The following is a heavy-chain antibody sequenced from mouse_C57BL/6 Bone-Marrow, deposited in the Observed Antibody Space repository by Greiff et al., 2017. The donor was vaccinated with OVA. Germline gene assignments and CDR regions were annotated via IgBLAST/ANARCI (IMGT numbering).Heavy chain of an antibody. CDR2: IYPGDGDT. CDR3: ARGRGGYPSFAY. D-gene: IGHD2-2*01. CDR1: GYAFSSSW. V-gene: IGHV1-82*01. Sequence: VQLQQSGPELVKPGASVKISCKASGYAFSSSWMNWVKQRPGKGLEWIGRIYPGDGDTNYNGKFKGKATLTADKSSSTAYMQLSSLTSEDSAVYFCARGRGGYPSFAYWGQGTLVTVSA. J-gene: IGHJ3*01.